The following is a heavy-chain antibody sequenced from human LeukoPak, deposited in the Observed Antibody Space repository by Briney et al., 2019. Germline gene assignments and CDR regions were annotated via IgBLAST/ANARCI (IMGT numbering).Heavy chain of an antibody. Sequence: ASVKVSCKASGGTFSSYAISWVRQAPGQGLEWMGGIIPIFGTANYAQKFQGRVTITADESTSTAYMELSSLRSEDTAVYYCARGNIAAARNWFDPWGQGTLVTVSS. J-gene: IGHJ5*02. CDR1: GGTFSSYA. CDR2: IIPIFGTA. CDR3: ARGNIAAARNWFDP. V-gene: IGHV1-69*13. D-gene: IGHD6-13*01.